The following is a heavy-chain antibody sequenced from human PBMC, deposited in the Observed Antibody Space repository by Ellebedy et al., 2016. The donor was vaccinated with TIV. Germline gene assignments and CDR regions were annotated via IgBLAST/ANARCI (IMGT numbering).Heavy chain of an antibody. D-gene: IGHD2-2*03. V-gene: IGHV4-34*01. CDR3: ARGLGIGYYFDD. J-gene: IGHJ4*02. CDR2: IDHSGST. CDR1: GGSFSGFN. Sequence: MPSETLSLTCALSGGSFSGFNWIWIRQAPGKGLEWIGDIDHSGSTNYHPSLESRVTISIDTSNNQFPLRLRSVTAADTAVYYCARGLGIGYYFDDWGQGTLVTVSS.